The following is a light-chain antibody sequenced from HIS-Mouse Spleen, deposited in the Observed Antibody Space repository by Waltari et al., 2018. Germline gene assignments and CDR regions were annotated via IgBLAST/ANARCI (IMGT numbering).Light chain of an antibody. CDR3: SSYTSSSFNVV. V-gene: IGLV2-14*03. Sequence: QSALTQPASVSGSPGQSITLSCTGPSSDVGGYNYVSWYQQPPGKAPKLMIYDVSNRPSGVSNRFSGSKSGNTASLTISGLQAEDEADYYCSSYTSSSFNVVFGGGTKLTVL. J-gene: IGLJ2*01. CDR1: SSDVGGYNY. CDR2: DVS.